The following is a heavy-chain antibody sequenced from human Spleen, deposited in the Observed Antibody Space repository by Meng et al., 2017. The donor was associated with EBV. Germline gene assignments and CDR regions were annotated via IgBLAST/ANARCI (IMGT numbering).Heavy chain of an antibody. Sequence: PPESGPGTVKPSGALSLTCAVSGGSISSRNWWSWVRQTPGKGLEWIGEIYHSGSTSYNPSLESRVTISVDKSKNQIFLKLRSVTAADTAVYYCAQRERWGLDPWGQGTLVTVSS. J-gene: IGHJ5*02. CDR2: IYHSGST. CDR3: AQRERWGLDP. V-gene: IGHV4-4*02. CDR1: GGSISSRNW. D-gene: IGHD3-16*01.